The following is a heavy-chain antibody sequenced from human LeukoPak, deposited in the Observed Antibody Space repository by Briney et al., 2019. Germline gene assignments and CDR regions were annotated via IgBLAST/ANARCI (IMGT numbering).Heavy chain of an antibody. CDR3: AHMWPSMVRGIIIPNDAFDI. CDR1: GFSLSSSGVG. J-gene: IGHJ3*02. V-gene: IGHV2-5*02. D-gene: IGHD3-10*01. Sequence: SGPTLLNPTQTLTLTCTFSGFSLSSSGVGVGWIRQPPGKALEWLALIYWDDDKRYSPSLKSRHTITKDTSKNQVVLTMTNMDPVDTATYYCAHMWPSMVRGIIIPNDAFDIWGQGTMVTVSS. CDR2: IYWDDDK.